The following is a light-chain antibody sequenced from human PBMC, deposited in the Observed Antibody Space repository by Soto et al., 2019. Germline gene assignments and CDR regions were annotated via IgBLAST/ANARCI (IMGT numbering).Light chain of an antibody. CDR1: QGISTW. V-gene: IGKV1-5*01. CDR2: DAS. Sequence: DIQMTQSPYTLSASVGDRVTITCRASQGISTWLAWYQQKPGTAPKLLIYDASSLESAVPSRFSSSGSGTEFTRASSSLKPDDSASCSFQLNSSSSRTFAQFTKVQIQ. J-gene: IGKJ1*01. CDR3: QLNSSSSRT.